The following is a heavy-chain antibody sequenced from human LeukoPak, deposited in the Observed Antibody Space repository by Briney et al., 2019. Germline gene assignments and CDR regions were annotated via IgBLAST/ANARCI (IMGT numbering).Heavy chain of an antibody. J-gene: IGHJ4*02. CDR1: GGSISSSSYD. V-gene: IGHV4-39*07. CDR2: IYYSGST. Sequence: SETLSLTCTVSGGSISSSSYDWGWLRQPRGKGLEWIVSIYYSGSTYYNPSLKCPVTISVDTSKNQFSLNLSSVTAADTAVYYCARKTGYSSSWFVFRYFDYWGQGTLVTVSS. D-gene: IGHD6-13*01. CDR3: ARKTGYSSSWFVFRYFDY.